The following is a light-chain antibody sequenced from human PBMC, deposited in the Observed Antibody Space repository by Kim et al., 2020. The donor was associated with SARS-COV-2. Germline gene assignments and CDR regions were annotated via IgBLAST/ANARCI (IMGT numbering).Light chain of an antibody. CDR3: QQRSNWPIT. J-gene: IGKJ4*01. V-gene: IGKV3-11*01. CDR2: DAS. Sequence: LSPGDSSTLPSRASQSINSHLAWVQQKPGPGPRPLIYDASNRATGIPARFSGSGSGIDFTLTNSSLEREDFAVYYCQQRSNWPITFGGGTKVDIK. CDR1: QSINSH.